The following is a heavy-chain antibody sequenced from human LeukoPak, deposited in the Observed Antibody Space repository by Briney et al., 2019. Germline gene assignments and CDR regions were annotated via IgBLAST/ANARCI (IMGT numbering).Heavy chain of an antibody. J-gene: IGHJ3*02. CDR3: ARVPGYSYGHDAFDI. Sequence: SETLSLTCTVSGGSISRGGYYWSWIRQHPGKGLEWIGYIYYSGSTYYNPALKSRVTITVDTSKNQFSLKLSFVTAADTAVYYCARVPGYSYGHDAFDIWGQGTMVTVSS. CDR1: GGSISRGGYY. CDR2: IYYSGST. V-gene: IGHV4-31*03. D-gene: IGHD5-18*01.